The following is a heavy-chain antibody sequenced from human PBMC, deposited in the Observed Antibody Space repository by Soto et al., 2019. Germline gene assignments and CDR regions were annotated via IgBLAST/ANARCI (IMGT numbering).Heavy chain of an antibody. D-gene: IGHD3-9*01. CDR2: ISAYNGNT. CDR1: GHTFTSYG. Sequence: ASVKVSCKASGHTFTSYGISWVRQAPGQGLEWMGWISAYNGNTNYAQKLQGRVTMTTDTSTSTAYMELRSLRSDDTAVYYCARDKYFDWLLPDPTPFDYWGQGTLVTVSS. V-gene: IGHV1-18*01. CDR3: ARDKYFDWLLPDPTPFDY. J-gene: IGHJ4*02.